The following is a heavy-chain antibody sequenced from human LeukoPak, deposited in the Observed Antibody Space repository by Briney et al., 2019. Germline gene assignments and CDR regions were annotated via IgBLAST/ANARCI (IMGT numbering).Heavy chain of an antibody. CDR2: ISSSSSNI. V-gene: IGHV3-48*01. Sequence: GESLRLSCAASGFTFSSYAMSWVRQAPGKGLEWVSYISSSSSNIYYADSVKGRFTISRDNGKNSLYLQMNSLRAEDTAVYYCASQLGDASDIWGQGTMVTVSS. J-gene: IGHJ3*02. CDR1: GFTFSSYA. D-gene: IGHD6-13*01. CDR3: ASQLGDASDI.